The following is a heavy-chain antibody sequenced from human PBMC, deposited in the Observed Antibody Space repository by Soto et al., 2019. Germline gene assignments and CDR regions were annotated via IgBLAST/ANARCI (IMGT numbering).Heavy chain of an antibody. CDR3: ARARNTYDRNDYGMDV. CDR1: GGSIISGGYY. J-gene: IGHJ6*02. V-gene: IGHV4-31*03. CDR2: IYYSGST. Sequence: KPSETLSLTCTVSGGSIISGGYYWSWIRQHPGKGLEWIGYIYYSGSTYCNPSLKSRVSISVDTSKNQFSLKLSSVTAADTAAYYCARARNTYDRNDYGMDVWGQGTTVTVSS. D-gene: IGHD1-20*01.